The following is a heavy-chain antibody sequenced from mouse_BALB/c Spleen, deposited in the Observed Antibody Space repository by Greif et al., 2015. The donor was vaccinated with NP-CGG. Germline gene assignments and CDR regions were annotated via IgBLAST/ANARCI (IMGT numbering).Heavy chain of an antibody. J-gene: IGHJ4*01. Sequence: QVQLQQSGAELVRPGTSVKISCKASGYTFTNYWLGWVKQRPGHGLEWIGDIYPGGGYTNYNEKFKGKATLTADTSSSTAYMQLSSLTSEDSAVYFCARSGYDYSLSMDYWGQGTSVTVSS. CDR1: GYTFTNYW. CDR3: ARSGYDYSLSMDY. D-gene: IGHD2-4*01. CDR2: IYPGGGYT. V-gene: IGHV1-63*02.